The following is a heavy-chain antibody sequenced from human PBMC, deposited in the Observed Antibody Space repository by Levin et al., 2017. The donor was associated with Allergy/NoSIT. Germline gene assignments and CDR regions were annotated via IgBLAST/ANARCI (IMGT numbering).Heavy chain of an antibody. Sequence: GGSLRLSCAASGFTFSSYTMYWVRQAPGKGLMWVSRIHSDGTTITYADSVKGRFTISRDNAKNTLFLQMNSLRAEDTAVYYCARAVAAVPWYFDYWGQGILVTVSS. D-gene: IGHD2-21*01. V-gene: IGHV3-74*01. CDR2: IHSDGTTI. CDR3: ARAVAAVPWYFDY. CDR1: GFTFSSYT. J-gene: IGHJ4*02.